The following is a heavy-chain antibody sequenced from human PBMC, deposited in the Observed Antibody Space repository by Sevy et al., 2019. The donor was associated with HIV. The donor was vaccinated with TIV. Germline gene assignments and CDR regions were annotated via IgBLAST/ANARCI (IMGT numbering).Heavy chain of an antibody. CDR1: GYSISSGYY. D-gene: IGHD3-3*01. V-gene: IGHV4-38-2*02. CDR2: IYHSGST. Sequence: SETLSLTCTVSGYSISSGYYWGWTRQPPGKGLEWIGSIYHSGSTYYNPSLKSRVTISVDTSKNQFSLKLSSVTAADTAVYYCARSPGVFGVVINPRGDWYFDLWGRGTLVTVSS. CDR3: ARSPGVFGVVINPRGDWYFDL. J-gene: IGHJ2*01.